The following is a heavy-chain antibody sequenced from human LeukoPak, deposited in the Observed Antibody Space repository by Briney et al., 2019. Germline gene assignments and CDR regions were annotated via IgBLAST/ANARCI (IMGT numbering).Heavy chain of an antibody. CDR3: ARIPAVTFFDY. Sequence: SATLSLTCTVSGGSISGYYWSWIRQPPGKGLEYLGYIYYSGSTNYKPSLKSRITISVDMSKNQFYLRLSSVTAADTAVYYCARIPAVTFFDYWGQGTLVTVSS. D-gene: IGHD4-17*01. CDR1: GGSISGYY. J-gene: IGHJ4*02. CDR2: IYYSGST. V-gene: IGHV4-59*12.